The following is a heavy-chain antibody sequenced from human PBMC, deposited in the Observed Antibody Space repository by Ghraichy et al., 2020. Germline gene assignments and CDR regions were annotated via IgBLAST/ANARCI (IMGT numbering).Heavy chain of an antibody. CDR1: GFTFSTYT. CDR2: VSGTTTYI. Sequence: GGSLRLSCAASGFTFSTYTMNWVRQAPGKGLEWVSSVSGTTTYIYYADSMRGRFTISRDNARNSLYLQLNSLRAEDTAVYYCARSISDYRYGMDVWGQAATVTVSS. V-gene: IGHV3-21*01. D-gene: IGHD3-3*01. CDR3: ARSISDYRYGMDV. J-gene: IGHJ6*02.